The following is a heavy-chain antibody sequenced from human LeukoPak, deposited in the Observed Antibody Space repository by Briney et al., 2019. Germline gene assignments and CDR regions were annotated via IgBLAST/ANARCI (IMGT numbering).Heavy chain of an antibody. D-gene: IGHD6-6*01. CDR1: GYTFSSYA. Sequence: EASVKVSCKASGYTFSSYAISWVRQAPGQGLEWMGRIIPILGIANYAQKFQGRVTITADKSTSTAYMELSSLTSEDTAVYYCARAVAAAPGGDFDYWGQGTLVTVSS. V-gene: IGHV1-69*04. CDR3: ARAVAAAPGGDFDY. CDR2: IIPILGIA. J-gene: IGHJ4*02.